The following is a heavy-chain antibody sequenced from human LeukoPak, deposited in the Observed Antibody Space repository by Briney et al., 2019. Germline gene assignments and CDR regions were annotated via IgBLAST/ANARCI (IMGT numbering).Heavy chain of an antibody. CDR1: GYTFTGYY. V-gene: IGHV1-18*04. J-gene: IGHJ4*02. CDR3: ARAGYGDYASAY. D-gene: IGHD4-17*01. Sequence: ASVKVSCKASGYTFTGYYMHWVRQAPGQGLEWMGWISAYNGNTNYAQKLQGRVTMTTDTSTSTAYMELTSLRSDDTAVYYCARAGYGDYASAYWGQGTLVTVSS. CDR2: ISAYNGNT.